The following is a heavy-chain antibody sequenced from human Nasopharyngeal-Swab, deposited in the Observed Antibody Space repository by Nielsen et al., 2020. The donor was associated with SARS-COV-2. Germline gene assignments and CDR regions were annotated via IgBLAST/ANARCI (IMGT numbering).Heavy chain of an antibody. J-gene: IGHJ6*02. D-gene: IGHD4-17*01. CDR1: GGTFSGYY. CDR2: INHSGST. V-gene: IGHV4-34*01. Sequence: SETLSLTCAVYGGTFSGYYSSWIRQPPGKGLEWIGEINHSGSTNYNPSLKSRVTISVDTSKNQFSLKLSSVTAADTAVYYCARGSLGSFSTVTRIYGMDVWGQGTTVTVSS. CDR3: ARGSLGSFSTVTRIYGMDV.